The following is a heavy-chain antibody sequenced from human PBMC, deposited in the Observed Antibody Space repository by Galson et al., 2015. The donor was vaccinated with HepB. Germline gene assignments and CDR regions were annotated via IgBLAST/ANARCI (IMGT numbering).Heavy chain of an antibody. CDR3: AREKSYYYDSSGYHYFDY. CDR2: IIPIFGTA. D-gene: IGHD3-22*01. V-gene: IGHV1-69*13. CDR1: GGTFSSYA. Sequence: SVKVSCKASGGTFSSYAISWVRQAPGQGLEWMGGIIPIFGTANYVQKFQGRVTITADESTSTAYMELSSLRSEDTAVYYCAREKSYYYDSSGYHYFDYWGQGTLVTVSS. J-gene: IGHJ4*02.